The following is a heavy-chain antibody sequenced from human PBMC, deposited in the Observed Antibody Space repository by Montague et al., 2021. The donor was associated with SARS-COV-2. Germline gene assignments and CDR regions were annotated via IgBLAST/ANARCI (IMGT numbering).Heavy chain of an antibody. Sequence: SEPLSLTCAVHGGSLSGYYWRWIRQPPEKGLEWIGEINHSANTKYNPSLKSPVTISIDTSKNQFSLKMTSVTAVDTATYYCASGIYPSGSYYNRYYYGLNIWGPGTTVIVSS. CDR3: ASGIYPSGSYYNRYYYGLNI. J-gene: IGHJ6*02. CDR1: GGSLSGYY. V-gene: IGHV4-34*01. D-gene: IGHD3-10*01. CDR2: INHSANT.